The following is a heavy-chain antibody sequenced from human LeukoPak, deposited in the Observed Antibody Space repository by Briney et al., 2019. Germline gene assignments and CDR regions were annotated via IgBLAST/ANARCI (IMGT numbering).Heavy chain of an antibody. J-gene: IGHJ4*02. CDR1: GFPFSDYY. Sequence: GGSLRLPCAASGFPFSDYYMSWTRHSTGKGREGVAVISYDGRTKFYADFVKGRFTISRDNSKNTLYLQMSSLRAEDTAVYYCAREVYCSGGRCYSTGDGYFDSWGQGTLVTVSS. CDR3: AREVYCSGGRCYSTGDGYFDS. D-gene: IGHD2-15*01. CDR2: ISYDGRTK. V-gene: IGHV3-30*03.